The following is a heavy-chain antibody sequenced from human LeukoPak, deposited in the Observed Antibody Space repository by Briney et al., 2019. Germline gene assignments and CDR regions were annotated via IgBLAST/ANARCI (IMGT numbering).Heavy chain of an antibody. V-gene: IGHV3-7*01. Sequence: PGGSLRLSCAASGFAFSVYWMSWVRQAPGKGLEWVANIKQDGSEKYYVDSVKGRFTISRDNAKNSLHLQMNSLRAEDTAVYYCARKTYYYDSGDYGWFDPWGQGTLVSVSS. CDR1: GFAFSVYW. CDR2: IKQDGSEK. J-gene: IGHJ5*02. D-gene: IGHD3-22*01. CDR3: ARKTYYYDSGDYGWFDP.